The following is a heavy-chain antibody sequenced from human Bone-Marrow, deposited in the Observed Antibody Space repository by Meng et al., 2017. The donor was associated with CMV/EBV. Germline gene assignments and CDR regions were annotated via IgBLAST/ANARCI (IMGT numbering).Heavy chain of an antibody. V-gene: IGHV3-30*04. J-gene: IGHJ4*02. CDR1: GFTFSSYA. CDR2: ISYDGSNK. Sequence: GESLKISCAASGFTFSSYAMHWVRQAPGKGLEWVAVISYDGSNKYYADSVKGRFTISRDNSKNTLYLQMNSLRAEDTAVYYCAREGVYDSSGYYFDYWGQGTRVTVYS. D-gene: IGHD3-22*01. CDR3: AREGVYDSSGYYFDY.